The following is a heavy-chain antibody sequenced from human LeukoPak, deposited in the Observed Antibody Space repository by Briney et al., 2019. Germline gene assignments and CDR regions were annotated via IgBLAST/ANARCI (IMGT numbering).Heavy chain of an antibody. Sequence: GGSLRLSCAASGFIFSHYGMHWVRQAPGKGLEWVAVIQNDASTENFADSVKGRFTISRDNAKNTLYLQMNSLRAEDTAVYYCARGAPGVVEYYYYGMDVWGQGTTVTVSS. CDR1: GFIFSHYG. CDR3: ARGAPGVVEYYYYGMDV. V-gene: IGHV3-33*05. CDR2: IQNDASTE. D-gene: IGHD3-3*01. J-gene: IGHJ6*02.